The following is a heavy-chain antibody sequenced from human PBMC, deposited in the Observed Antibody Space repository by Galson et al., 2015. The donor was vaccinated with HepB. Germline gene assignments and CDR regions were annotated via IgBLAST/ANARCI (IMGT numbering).Heavy chain of an antibody. D-gene: IGHD2-15*01. V-gene: IGHV6-1*01. CDR1: GDSVSSNSAA. J-gene: IGHJ3*02. CDR3: ARDGDTAPRVGVFGI. Sequence: CAISGDSVSSNSAAWNWIRQSPSRGLEWLGRTYYRSNWYNDYAVSVKSRITINPDTSKNQFSLQLNSVTPEDTAVYYCARDGDTAPRVGVFGIWGQGTMVTVSS. CDR2: TYYRSNWYN.